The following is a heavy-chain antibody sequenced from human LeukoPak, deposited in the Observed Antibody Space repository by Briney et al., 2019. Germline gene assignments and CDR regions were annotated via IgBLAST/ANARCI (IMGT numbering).Heavy chain of an antibody. Sequence: VASVKVSFKASGYTFTSYAMNWVRQAPGQGLEWMGWINTNTGNPTYAQGFTGRFVFSLDTSVSTAYLQISSLKAEDTAVYYCARGKRQIGPKVVANWFDPWGQGTLVTVSS. D-gene: IGHD2-15*01. CDR1: GYTFTSYA. CDR3: ARGKRQIGPKVVANWFDP. V-gene: IGHV7-4-1*02. J-gene: IGHJ5*02. CDR2: INTNTGNP.